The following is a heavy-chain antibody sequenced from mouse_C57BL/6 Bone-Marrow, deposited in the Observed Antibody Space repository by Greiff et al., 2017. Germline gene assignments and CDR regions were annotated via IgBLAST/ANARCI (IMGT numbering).Heavy chain of an antibody. CDR2: IHPNSGST. Sequence: QVHVKQPGAELVKPGASVKLSCKASGYTFTSYWMHWVKQRPGQGLEWIGMIHPNSGSTNYNEKFKSKATLTVDKSSSTAYMQLSSLTSEDSAVYYCARSDAITTVANYYAMDYWGQGTSVTVAS. CDR3: ARSDAITTVANYYAMDY. V-gene: IGHV1-64*01. D-gene: IGHD1-1*01. CDR1: GYTFTSYW. J-gene: IGHJ4*01.